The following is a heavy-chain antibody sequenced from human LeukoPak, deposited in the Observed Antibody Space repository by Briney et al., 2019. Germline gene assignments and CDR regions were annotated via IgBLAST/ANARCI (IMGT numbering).Heavy chain of an antibody. Sequence: SETLSLTCTVSGGSISSYYWSWIRQPPGKGLEWIGRIYTSGSTNYNPSLKSRVTMSVDTSKNQFSLKLSSVTAADTAVYYCARAGRDGDYPYYFDYWGQGTLVTVSS. D-gene: IGHD4-17*01. V-gene: IGHV4-4*07. CDR3: ARAGRDGDYPYYFDY. J-gene: IGHJ4*02. CDR2: IYTSGST. CDR1: GGSISSYY.